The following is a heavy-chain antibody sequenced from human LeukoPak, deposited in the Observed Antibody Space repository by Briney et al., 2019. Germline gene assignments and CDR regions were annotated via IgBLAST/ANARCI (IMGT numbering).Heavy chain of an antibody. D-gene: IGHD3-22*01. CDR2: IRYDGSNK. Sequence: PGGSLRLSCAASGFTFSSYGMHWVRQAPGKGLEWVAFIRYDGSNKYYADSVKGRFTISRDNSKNSLYLQMNSLRAEDTAVYYCARIGYDSNRPLSYWGQGTLVTVSS. CDR1: GFTFSSYG. CDR3: ARIGYDSNRPLSY. V-gene: IGHV3-30*02. J-gene: IGHJ4*02.